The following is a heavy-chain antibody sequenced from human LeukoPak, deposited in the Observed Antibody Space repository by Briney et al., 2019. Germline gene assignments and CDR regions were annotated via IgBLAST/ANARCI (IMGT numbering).Heavy chain of an antibody. CDR2: IYTSGST. CDR3: ARSRYSYGSYYYYMDV. J-gene: IGHJ6*03. D-gene: IGHD5-18*01. CDR1: GGSISSYY. V-gene: IGHV4-4*09. Sequence: SETLSLTCTVSGGSISSYYWSWIRQPPGKGLEWIGYIYTSGSTNDNPSLKSRVTISVDTSKNQFSLKLSSVTAADTAVYYCARSRYSYGSYYYYMDVWGKGTTVTVSS.